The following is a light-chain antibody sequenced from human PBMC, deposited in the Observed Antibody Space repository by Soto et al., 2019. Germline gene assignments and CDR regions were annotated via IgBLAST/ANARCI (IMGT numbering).Light chain of an antibody. J-gene: IGKJ5*01. CDR1: QDISTW. CDR3: QQVHSFPIT. V-gene: IGKV1-12*01. CDR2: AAS. Sequence: DIQMTQSPSSVSASVGDRAIITCRASQDISTWLAWYQKKPGMAPNLLISAASNLQSVVPSRFSGSGSVTDFTLAINSLQPEDFATYYCQQVHSFPITFGQGTRLDLK.